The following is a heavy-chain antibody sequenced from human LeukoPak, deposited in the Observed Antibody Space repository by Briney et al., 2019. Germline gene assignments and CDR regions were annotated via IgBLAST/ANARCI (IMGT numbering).Heavy chain of an antibody. CDR2: IIPIFGTA. CDR3: ARGPMYYYGSGSP. D-gene: IGHD3-10*01. J-gene: IGHJ5*02. Sequence: SVKVSCKASGGTFSSYAITWVRQAPGQGLEWMGGIIPIFGTANYAEKFQGRVTITADKSTSTAYMELSSLRSEDTAVYYCARGPMYYYGSGSPWGQGTLVTVFS. V-gene: IGHV1-69*06. CDR1: GGTFSSYA.